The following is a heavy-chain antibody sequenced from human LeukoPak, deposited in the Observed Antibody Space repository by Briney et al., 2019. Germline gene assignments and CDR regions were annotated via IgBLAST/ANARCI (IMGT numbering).Heavy chain of an antibody. CDR1: GFTFDDYG. CDR2: INWNGGST. D-gene: IGHD3-22*01. Sequence: GGSLRLSCAASGFTFDDYGMSWVRQAPGKGLEWVSGINWNGGSTGYADSVKGRFTISRDNAKNSLHLQMNSLRAEDTALYYCARSNLYYYDSSGYYYFDYWGQGTLVTVSS. V-gene: IGHV3-20*04. J-gene: IGHJ4*02. CDR3: ARSNLYYYDSSGYYYFDY.